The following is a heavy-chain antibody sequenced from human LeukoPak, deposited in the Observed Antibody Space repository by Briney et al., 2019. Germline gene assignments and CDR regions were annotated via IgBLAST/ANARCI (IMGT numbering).Heavy chain of an antibody. CDR2: ISYNGSNK. V-gene: IGHV3-30*18. J-gene: IGHJ4*02. CDR3: AKDPLAY. CDR1: GFTFG. Sequence: GGSLRLSCAASGFTFGMHWVHQAPGTGLEWVAVISYNGSNKYYADSVKGRFTTSRDNSKNTLYLQMNSLRAEDTAVYYCAKDPLAYWGQGTLVTVSS.